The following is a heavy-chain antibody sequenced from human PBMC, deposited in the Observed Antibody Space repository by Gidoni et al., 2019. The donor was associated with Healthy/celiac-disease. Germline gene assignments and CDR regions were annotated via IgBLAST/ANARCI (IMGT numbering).Heavy chain of an antibody. CDR3: AKDHLNYYDSSGYSD. CDR2: LSGSGCST. CDR1: GFTFSGYA. Sequence: EVQLLESGGGLVQPGGSMRLSCAASGFTFSGYAMSWVRQAPGKGLEWVSALSGSGCSTYYADSVKGRFTISRDNSKNTLYLQMNSLRAEDTAVYYCAKDHLNYYDSSGYSDWGQGTLVTVSS. D-gene: IGHD3-22*01. V-gene: IGHV3-23*01. J-gene: IGHJ4*02.